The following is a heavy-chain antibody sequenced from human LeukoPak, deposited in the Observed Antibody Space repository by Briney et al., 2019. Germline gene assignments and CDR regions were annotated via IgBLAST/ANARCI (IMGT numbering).Heavy chain of an antibody. V-gene: IGHV3-66*01. D-gene: IGHD5-12*01. CDR1: GFTVSSNF. CDR3: ARVKTSGYGIDY. CDR2: IYSGGST. Sequence: GGSLRLSCAASGFTVSSNFMSWVRQAPGKGLEWVSVIYSGGSTYYADSVKGRFTISRDNSKNTLYLQMNSLRAEDTAVYYCARVKTSGYGIDYWGQGTLVTVSS. J-gene: IGHJ4*02.